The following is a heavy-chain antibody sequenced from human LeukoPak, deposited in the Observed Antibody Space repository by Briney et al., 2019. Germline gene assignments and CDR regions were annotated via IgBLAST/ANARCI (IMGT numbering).Heavy chain of an antibody. V-gene: IGHV3-48*04. Sequence: GGSLRLSCAASGFTFSSYSMNWVRQAPGKGLEWVSYISSSSSTIYYADSVKGRFTISRDNAKNSLYLQMNSLRAEDTAVYYCARDGREWLLYYFDYWGQGTLVTVSS. D-gene: IGHD5-12*01. CDR2: ISSSSSTI. CDR1: GFTFSSYS. J-gene: IGHJ4*02. CDR3: ARDGREWLLYYFDY.